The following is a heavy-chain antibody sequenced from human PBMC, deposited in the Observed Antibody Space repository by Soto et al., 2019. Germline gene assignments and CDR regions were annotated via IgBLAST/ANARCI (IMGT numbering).Heavy chain of an antibody. D-gene: IGHD3-22*01. Sequence: PSETLSLTCTVSGGSDSSGDYYWRRIRRPPGKGLEWIGYIYLSGRSYSNPSLKSRVTISADRSTSQFSLQLSSVTAADTAVYYCARVGHYYDRRPFDCWGQGTLVTVS. J-gene: IGHJ4*02. V-gene: IGHV4-30-4*01. CDR1: GGSDSSGDYY. CDR2: IYLSGRS. CDR3: ARVGHYYDRRPFDC.